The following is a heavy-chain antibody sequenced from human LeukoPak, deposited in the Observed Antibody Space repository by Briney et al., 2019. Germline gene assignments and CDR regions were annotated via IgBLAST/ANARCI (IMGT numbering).Heavy chain of an antibody. V-gene: IGHV3-11*01. CDR3: ARDLEYSSSPGAFDI. CDR2: ISSTSSTK. Sequence: GGSLRLSCAASKFTFSDYYMSWVRQAPGKGLEWISYISSTSSTKYYPDSVKGRFTISRDNAKNSLYLQMNSLRAEDTAVYYCARDLEYSSSPGAFDIWDQGTMVTVSS. D-gene: IGHD6-13*01. CDR1: KFTFSDYY. J-gene: IGHJ3*02.